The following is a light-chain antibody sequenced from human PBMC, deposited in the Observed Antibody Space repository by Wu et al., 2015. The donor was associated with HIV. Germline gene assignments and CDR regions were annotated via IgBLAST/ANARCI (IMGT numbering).Light chain of an antibody. CDR3: QQFNDWPTWT. CDR1: QSVSGY. Sequence: EIVLTQSPATLSLSPGERATLSCRASQSVSGYLAWYQQKPGQAPRLLIYDASNRATGIPARFSGSGSGTDFTLTISSMQSEDVAVYYCQQFNDWPTWTFGQGTKVEIK. CDR2: DAS. V-gene: IGKV3-11*01. J-gene: IGKJ1*01.